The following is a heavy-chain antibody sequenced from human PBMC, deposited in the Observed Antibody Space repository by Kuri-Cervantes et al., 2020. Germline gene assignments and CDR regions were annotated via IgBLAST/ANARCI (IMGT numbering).Heavy chain of an antibody. D-gene: IGHD2-15*01. CDR3: ARDPLGYCTGGSCTLHGMDV. CDR2: ISGSGGST. Sequence: GESLKISCAASGFTFSSYAMSWVRQAPGKGLEWVSAISGSGGSTYYADSVKGRFTISRDNSKNTLFLQMNSLRAEDTAVYYCARDPLGYCTGGSCTLHGMDVWGQGTRVTVSS. J-gene: IGHJ6*02. CDR1: GFTFSSYA. V-gene: IGHV3-23*01.